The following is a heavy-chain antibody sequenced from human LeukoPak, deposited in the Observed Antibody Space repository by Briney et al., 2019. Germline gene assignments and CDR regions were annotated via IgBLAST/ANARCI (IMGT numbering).Heavy chain of an antibody. CDR3: ARGRIVGASRYAFDI. Sequence: SETLSLTCTVSGYSISSGYYWGWIRQPPGKGLEWIGSIYHSGSTYYNPSLKSRVTISVDTSKNQFSLKLSSVTAADTAVYYCARGRIVGASRYAFDIWGQGTMVTVSS. J-gene: IGHJ3*02. CDR1: GYSISSGYY. V-gene: IGHV4-38-2*02. CDR2: IYHSGST. D-gene: IGHD1-26*01.